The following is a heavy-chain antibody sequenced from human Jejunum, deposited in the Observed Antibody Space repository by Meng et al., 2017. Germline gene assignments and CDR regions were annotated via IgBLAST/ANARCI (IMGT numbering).Heavy chain of an antibody. D-gene: IGHD1-26*01. CDR3: AKHLSGSYTFDY. Sequence: EVQRVGAGGGLVQPGGSLRLSCAASGFTFSNSAMSWVRQAPGKGLEWVSVISGSDGRTYYADSVKGRFTMSRDKSKNTLYLEMNNLRAEDTALYYCAKHLSGSYTFDYWGQGTLVTVSS. V-gene: IGHV3-23*04. J-gene: IGHJ4*02. CDR2: ISGSDGRT. CDR1: GFTFSNSA.